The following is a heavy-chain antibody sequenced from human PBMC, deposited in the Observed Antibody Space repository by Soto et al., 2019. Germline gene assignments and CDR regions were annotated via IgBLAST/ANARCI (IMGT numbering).Heavy chain of an antibody. CDR1: GGSISSSSYY. Sequence: QLQLQESGPGLVKPSETLSHTCTVSGGSISSSSYYWGWIRQPPGKGLEWIGSIYYSGSTYYNPSLKSRVTISVDTSKNQFSLKLSSVTAADTAVYYCARPKTYCSGGSCYHNWFDPWGQGTLVTVSS. CDR3: ARPKTYCSGGSCYHNWFDP. CDR2: IYYSGST. J-gene: IGHJ5*02. D-gene: IGHD2-15*01. V-gene: IGHV4-39*01.